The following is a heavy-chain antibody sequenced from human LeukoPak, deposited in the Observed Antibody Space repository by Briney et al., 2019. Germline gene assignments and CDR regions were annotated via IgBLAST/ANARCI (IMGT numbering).Heavy chain of an antibody. V-gene: IGHV4-34*01. CDR3: ASCFRGPFTGYQYWFDP. D-gene: IGHD3-9*01. Sequence: SETLSLTCAVSGGSFSGYYWSWIRQAPGKGLEWIGEINHSGSTNYNPSLKSGVTILVDTSKNQLSLKLTSVTAADTAVYYCASCFRGPFTGYQYWFDPCGQGTLVTVSS. CDR1: GGSFSGYY. J-gene: IGHJ5*02. CDR2: INHSGST.